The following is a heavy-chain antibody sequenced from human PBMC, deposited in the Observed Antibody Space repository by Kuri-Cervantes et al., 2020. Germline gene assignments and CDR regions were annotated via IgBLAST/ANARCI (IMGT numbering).Heavy chain of an antibody. CDR2: ISAYNGNT. J-gene: IGHJ5*02. CDR1: GYTFTSYG. D-gene: IGHD3-3*01. V-gene: IGHV1-18*01. CDR3: ARIGYYDFWSGYYTGPWFDP. Sequence: ASVKVSCKASGYTFTSYGISWVRQAPGQGLEWMGWISAYNGNTNYAQKLQGRVTMTTGTSTSTAYMELRSLRSDDTAVYYCARIGYYDFWSGYYTGPWFDPWGQGTLVTVSS.